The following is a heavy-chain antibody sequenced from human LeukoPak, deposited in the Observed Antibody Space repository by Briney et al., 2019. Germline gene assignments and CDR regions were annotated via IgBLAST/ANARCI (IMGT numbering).Heavy chain of an antibody. CDR2: FDPEDGET. CDR3: ATALASGWYPAFDY. CDR1: GYTLTELS. V-gene: IGHV1-24*01. Sequence: GASVKVSCKVSGYTLTELSMHWVRQAPGKGLEWMGGFDPEDGETIYAQKFQGRVTMTEDTSTDTAYMELSSLRSEDTAVYYCATALASGWYPAFDYWGQGTLVTVSS. D-gene: IGHD6-19*01. J-gene: IGHJ4*02.